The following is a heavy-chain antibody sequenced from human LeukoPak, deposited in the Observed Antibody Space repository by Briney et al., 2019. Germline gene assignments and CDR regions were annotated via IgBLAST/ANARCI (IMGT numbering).Heavy chain of an antibody. CDR2: IYQSGST. J-gene: IGHJ4*02. CDR1: GFTFSSYGM. V-gene: IGHV4-4*02. D-gene: IGHD3-16*01. Sequence: GSLRLSCAASGFTFSSYGMRWVRQAPGKGLEWVGEIYQSGSTSYNPSLNSRVTISVDKSKNQFSLRLSSVTAADTAVYYCAIRTPNPGDYWGQGTLVTVSS. CDR3: AIRTPNPGDY.